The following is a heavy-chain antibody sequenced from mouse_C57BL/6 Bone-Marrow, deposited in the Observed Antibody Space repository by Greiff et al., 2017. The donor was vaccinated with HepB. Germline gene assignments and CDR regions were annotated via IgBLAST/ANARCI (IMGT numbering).Heavy chain of an antibody. CDR3: ARRGYGSSHWYFDV. D-gene: IGHD1-1*01. CDR1: GFTFSSYG. J-gene: IGHJ1*03. Sequence: EVQWVESGGDLVKPGGSLKLSCAASGFTFSSYGMSWVRQTPDKRLEWVATISSGGSYIYYPDSVKGRFTISRDNAKNTLYLQMSSLKSEDTAMYYCARRGYGSSHWYFDVWGTGTTVTVSS. V-gene: IGHV5-6*01. CDR2: ISSGGSYI.